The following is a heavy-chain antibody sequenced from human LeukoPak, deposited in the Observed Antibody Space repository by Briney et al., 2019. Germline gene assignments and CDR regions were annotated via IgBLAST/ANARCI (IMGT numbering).Heavy chain of an antibody. J-gene: IGHJ3*02. CDR3: ARRDTRDAFDI. V-gene: IGHV3-21*01. CDR1: GFTFSSYS. Sequence: GGSLRLSCAASGFTFSSYSMNWVRQAPGKGLEWVSSISSSSSYIYYADSVKGRFTISRDNAKHSLYLQMNSLRAEDTAVYYCARRDTRDAFDIWGQGTRVTVSS. D-gene: IGHD5-18*01. CDR2: ISSSSSYI.